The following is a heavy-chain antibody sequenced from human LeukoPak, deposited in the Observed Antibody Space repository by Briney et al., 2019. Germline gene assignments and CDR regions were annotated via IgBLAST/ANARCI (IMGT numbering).Heavy chain of an antibody. D-gene: IGHD6-25*01. CDR3: ARAHVAAGLAFDI. CDR2: IGIPGDT. CDR1: GFTFSVYD. V-gene: IGHV3-13*01. J-gene: IGHJ3*02. Sequence: GGSLRLSCAAYGFTFSVYDMHWVRQPTGKGLEWVSGIGIPGDTYYPGSVKGRFTISRENAKNSFYLQMNSLRVEDTAVYYCARAHVAAGLAFDIWGQGTLVTVSS.